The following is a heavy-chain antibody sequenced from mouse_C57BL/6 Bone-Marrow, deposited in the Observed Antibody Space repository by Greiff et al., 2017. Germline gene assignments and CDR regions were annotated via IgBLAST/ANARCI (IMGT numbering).Heavy chain of an antibody. D-gene: IGHD1-1*01. CDR3: TRDVVARYFDV. V-gene: IGHV5-9-1*02. Sequence: EVQGVESGEGLVKPGGSLKLSCAASGFTFSSYAMSWVRQTPEKRLEWVAYISSGGDYIYYAAPVKGRFTISRDNARNTLDMQMSSLKSEDTAMYYCTRDVVARYFDVWGTGTTVTVAS. CDR1: GFTFSSYA. J-gene: IGHJ1*03. CDR2: ISSGGDYI.